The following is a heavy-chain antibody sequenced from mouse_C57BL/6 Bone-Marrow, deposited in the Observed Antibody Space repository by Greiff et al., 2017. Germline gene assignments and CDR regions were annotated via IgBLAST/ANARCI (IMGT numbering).Heavy chain of an antibody. CDR3: ASPLWDQFAY. D-gene: IGHD4-1*01. J-gene: IGHJ3*01. Sequence: QVQLQQPGAELVKPGASVKLSCKASGYTFTSYWMQWVKQRPGQGLEWIGEIDPSDSSTNYNQKFKGKATLTVDTSSSTAYMQLSSLTSEDSAVYYCASPLWDQFAYWGQGTLVTVSA. CDR2: IDPSDSST. V-gene: IGHV1-50*01. CDR1: GYTFTSYW.